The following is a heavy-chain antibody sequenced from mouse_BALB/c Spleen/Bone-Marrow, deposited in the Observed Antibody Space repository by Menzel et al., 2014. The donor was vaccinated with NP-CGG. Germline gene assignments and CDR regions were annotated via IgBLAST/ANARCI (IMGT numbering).Heavy chain of an antibody. CDR2: VDPANGNN. CDR3: ARYRLGPYFDY. CDR1: GFNIKDTY. V-gene: IGHV14-3*02. D-gene: IGHD2-14*01. Sequence: VQLQQSGAELVKPGDSVKLSCTASGFNIKDTYMHWVKQRPEQGLEWIGGVDPANGNNKYNPTFKGKATITADTSSNTAYLQLSSLTSEDTAVYYCARYRLGPYFDYWGQGTTLTVSS. J-gene: IGHJ2*01.